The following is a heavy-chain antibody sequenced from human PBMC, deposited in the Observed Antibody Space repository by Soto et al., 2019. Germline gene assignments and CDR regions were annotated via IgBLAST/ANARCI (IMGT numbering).Heavy chain of an antibody. J-gene: IGHJ4*02. CDR2: ISRDGNTK. CDR3: TGEVASGY. V-gene: IGHV3-30*03. CDR1: GFTVSTHG. Sequence: QVQLVESGGGVVQPGRSLRLSCAVSGFTVSTHGMQWVRQAPGKGLEWVAVISRDGNTKYYADSVKGRFTISRDNSRNTLFLEMYSLRGDDMAVYYCTGEVASGYWGQGTLVTVSS. D-gene: IGHD2-8*02.